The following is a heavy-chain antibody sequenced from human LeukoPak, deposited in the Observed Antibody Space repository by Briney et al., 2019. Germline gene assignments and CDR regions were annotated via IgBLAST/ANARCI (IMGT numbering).Heavy chain of an antibody. CDR2: IYYSGST. V-gene: IGHV4-59*08. D-gene: IGHD2-15*01. CDR1: GGSISSYY. J-gene: IGHJ6*03. CDR3: ARTGYCSGGSCYHYYYYYMDV. Sequence: SETLSLTCTVSGGSISSYYWSWIRQPPGKGLEWIGYIYYSGSTNYNPSLQSRVTISVDTSKNQFSLKLSSLTAADTAVYYCARTGYCSGGSCYHYYYYYMDVWGKGTTVTISS.